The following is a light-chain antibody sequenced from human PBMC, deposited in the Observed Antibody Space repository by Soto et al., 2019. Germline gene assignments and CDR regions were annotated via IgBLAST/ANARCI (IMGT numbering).Light chain of an antibody. Sequence: DIRMTQSPSSLSASVGDSVTITCRASQSISSYVNWYQQKPGKAPNFLIYGASSLQSGVQSRFSGSGSGTDFNLTISSRQPEDFANYYSQQTDRAPFTFGPGTRVDMK. J-gene: IGKJ3*01. CDR2: GAS. CDR1: QSISSY. V-gene: IGKV1-39*01. CDR3: QQTDRAPFT.